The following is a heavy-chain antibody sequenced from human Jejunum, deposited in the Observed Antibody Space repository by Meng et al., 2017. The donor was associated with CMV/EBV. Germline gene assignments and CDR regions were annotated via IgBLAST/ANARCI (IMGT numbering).Heavy chain of an antibody. Sequence: KASGGTFDSYALTWVRQAPGQGLEWMGGIIPLLGIPNFAQKFQGRVTITADKSRNTAYMELSSLRSDDTAVYYCTRDSSRGWFYFDYWGQGTLVTVSS. CDR1: GGTFDSYA. CDR3: TRDSSRGWFYFDY. CDR2: IIPLLGIP. V-gene: IGHV1-69*10. D-gene: IGHD6-19*01. J-gene: IGHJ4*02.